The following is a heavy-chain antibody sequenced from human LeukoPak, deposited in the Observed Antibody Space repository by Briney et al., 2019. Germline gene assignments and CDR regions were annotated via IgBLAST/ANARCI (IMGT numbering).Heavy chain of an antibody. J-gene: IGHJ4*02. CDR2: INPNSGGT. Sequence: ASVKVSCKASGGTFSGYAITGVRKPPGKGFEGLGRINPNSGGTNYAQKFQGRVTMTRDTSISTAYMELSRLRSDDTAVYYCASSLCGWYCFDYWGQGTLVTVSS. V-gene: IGHV1-2*06. CDR3: ASSLCGWYCFDY. D-gene: IGHD6-19*01. CDR1: GGTFSGYA.